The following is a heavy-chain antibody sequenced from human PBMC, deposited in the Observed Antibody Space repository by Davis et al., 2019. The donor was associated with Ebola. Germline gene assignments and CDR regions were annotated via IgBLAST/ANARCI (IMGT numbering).Heavy chain of an antibody. CDR2: ISPYKGYT. Sequence: ASVKVSCKASGYTFTSYGISWVRQAPGQGLEWMGWISPYKGYTNHAQKLQGRVTMTTDTSTGTAYMELRSLRSDDTAVYYCAREVGETKLDQWGQGTLVTVSS. V-gene: IGHV1-18*01. D-gene: IGHD1-26*01. CDR1: GYTFTSYG. J-gene: IGHJ4*02. CDR3: AREVGETKLDQ.